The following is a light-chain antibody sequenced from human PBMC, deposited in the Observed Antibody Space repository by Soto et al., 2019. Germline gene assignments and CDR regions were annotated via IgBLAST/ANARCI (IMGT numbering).Light chain of an antibody. CDR2: EVV. CDR3: CSNAGSATYV. Sequence: QSALTQPPSASGSPVQSVTISCSGTKNDIGVYDFVSWYQHHPGKAPRLIIYEVVQRPSGVPDRFSGSKSGNTASLTVSGLQTEEEAESYCCSNAGSATYVLGTGNKVT. J-gene: IGLJ1*01. V-gene: IGLV2-8*01. CDR1: KNDIGVYDF.